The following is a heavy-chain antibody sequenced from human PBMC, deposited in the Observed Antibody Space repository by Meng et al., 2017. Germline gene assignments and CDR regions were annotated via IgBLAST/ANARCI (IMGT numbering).Heavy chain of an antibody. CDR3: ARARIAVAGTSPFDY. Sequence: SETLSLTCAVSGGSISSSNWWSWVRQPPGKGLEWIGEIYHSGSTNYNPSLKSRVTISVDTSKNQFSLKLSSVTAADTAVYYCARARIAVAGTSPFDYWGQGTLVTVSS. V-gene: IGHV4-4*02. CDR1: GGSISSSNW. J-gene: IGHJ4*02. CDR2: IYHSGST. D-gene: IGHD6-19*01.